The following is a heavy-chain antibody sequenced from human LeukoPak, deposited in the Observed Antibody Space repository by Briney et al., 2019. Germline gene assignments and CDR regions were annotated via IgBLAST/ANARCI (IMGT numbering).Heavy chain of an antibody. V-gene: IGHV3-23*01. CDR3: AKAANDDFWSGYDRIDY. D-gene: IGHD3-3*01. J-gene: IGHJ4*02. CDR2: ISGSGHSS. CDR1: GFTFRNYA. Sequence: GGSLRLSCAASGFTFRNYAMTWVRQAPGKGLEWVVGISGSGHSSYYADSVKGRFTMSRDNSKNTLYLQMNSLRAEDTAVYYCAKAANDDFWSGYDRIDYWGQGTLVTVSS.